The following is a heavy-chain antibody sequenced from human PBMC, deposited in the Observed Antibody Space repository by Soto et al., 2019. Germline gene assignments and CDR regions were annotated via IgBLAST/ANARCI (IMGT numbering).Heavy chain of an antibody. CDR3: ARESGSDGGYYFDY. V-gene: IGHV3-74*01. CDR2: VNRDGTGT. CDR1: GFTFGSYW. Sequence: EVQLVESGGGLVQPGGSLRLSCGASGFTFGSYWMHWVRQAPGKGLVWVARVNRDGTGTDHVESVKGRFTISRDNDKNTLYLQMSSLRAEDTAVYYCARESGSDGGYYFDYWGQGTLVTVSS. D-gene: IGHD5-12*01. J-gene: IGHJ4*02.